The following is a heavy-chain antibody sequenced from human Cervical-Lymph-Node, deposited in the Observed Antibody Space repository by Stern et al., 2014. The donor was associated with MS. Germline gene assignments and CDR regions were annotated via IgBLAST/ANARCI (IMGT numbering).Heavy chain of an antibody. J-gene: IGHJ4*02. CDR1: GYTFSTYA. D-gene: IGHD2-15*01. V-gene: IGHV1-69*11. CDR3: AREKSDCSGGSYFSGLDY. Sequence: VQLVESGAEVKKPGSSVKLSCKSSGYTFSTYATSWVRQAPGQGPERMGMFTPILDPTDYAQKFQGRLTIDADESTNTAYMELRSLAPDDTAVYYCAREKSDCSGGSYFSGLDYWGQGTLVIVSS. CDR2: FTPILDPT.